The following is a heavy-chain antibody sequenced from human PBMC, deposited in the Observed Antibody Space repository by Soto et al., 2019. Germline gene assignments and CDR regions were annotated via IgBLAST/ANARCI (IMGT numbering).Heavy chain of an antibody. Sequence: SETLSLTCTVSVGSISSYYWSWIRQPPGKGLEWIGYIYYSGSTNYNPSLKSRVTISVDTSKNQFSLKLSSVTAADTAVYYCARYSYGHFDYWGQGTLVTVSS. CDR1: VGSISSYY. J-gene: IGHJ4*02. CDR3: ARYSYGHFDY. D-gene: IGHD5-18*01. CDR2: IYYSGST. V-gene: IGHV4-59*08.